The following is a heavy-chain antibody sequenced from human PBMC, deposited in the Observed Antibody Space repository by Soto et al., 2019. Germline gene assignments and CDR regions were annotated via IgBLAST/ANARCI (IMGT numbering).Heavy chain of an antibody. Sequence: QVQLVQSGAEVKKPGASVKVSCKASGYTFTSYGISWVRQAPGQGLEWMGWISAYNGNTNYAQKLQGRVTMTTDTSPSTAYMELRSLRSDDTAVYYCAREGEDCSSTSCYDYGMDVWGQGTTVTVSS. CDR1: GYTFTSYG. J-gene: IGHJ6*02. CDR3: AREGEDCSSTSCYDYGMDV. V-gene: IGHV1-18*01. CDR2: ISAYNGNT. D-gene: IGHD2-2*01.